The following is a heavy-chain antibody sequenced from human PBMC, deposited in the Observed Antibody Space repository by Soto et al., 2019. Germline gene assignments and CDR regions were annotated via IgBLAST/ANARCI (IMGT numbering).Heavy chain of an antibody. CDR3: ARHSSGSYNGHDAFDI. V-gene: IGHV4-59*01. Sequence: SETLSLTCTVSGGSISSYYWSWIRQPPGKGLEWIGYIYYSGSTNYNPSLKSRVTISVDTSKNQFSLKLSSVTAADTAVYYCARHSSGSYNGHDAFDIWGQGTMVPVSS. D-gene: IGHD1-26*01. CDR1: GGSISSYY. J-gene: IGHJ3*02. CDR2: IYYSGST.